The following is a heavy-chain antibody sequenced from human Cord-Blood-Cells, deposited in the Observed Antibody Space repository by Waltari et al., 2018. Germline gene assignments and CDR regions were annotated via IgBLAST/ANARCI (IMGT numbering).Heavy chain of an antibody. Sequence: EVQLLESGGGLVQPGGSLRLSCAASGFTFRRYAISWVRQAPGKGLEWVSAISGSGGSTYYADSVKGRFTISRDNSKNTLYLQRNSLRAEDTAVYYCAKEKWPQLGIYWGQGTQVTVSS. CDR2: ISGSGGST. V-gene: IGHV3-23*01. J-gene: IGHJ4*02. D-gene: IGHD7-27*01. CDR3: AKEKWPQLGIY. CDR1: GFTFRRYA.